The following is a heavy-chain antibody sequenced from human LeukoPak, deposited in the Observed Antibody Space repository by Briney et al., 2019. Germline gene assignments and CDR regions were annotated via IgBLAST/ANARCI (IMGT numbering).Heavy chain of an antibody. D-gene: IGHD6-19*01. J-gene: IGHJ3*01. CDR3: AKHTYGSGSGAFDL. Sequence: GGSLRLSCAASGFTFSSYGMHWVRQAPGKGLEWVSYISSSSSTIYYADSVKGRFTISRDNAKNTVDLQMSSLRPEDTAIYFCAKHTYGSGSGAFDLWGQGTVVTVSS. CDR1: GFTFSSYG. CDR2: ISSSSSTI. V-gene: IGHV3-48*01.